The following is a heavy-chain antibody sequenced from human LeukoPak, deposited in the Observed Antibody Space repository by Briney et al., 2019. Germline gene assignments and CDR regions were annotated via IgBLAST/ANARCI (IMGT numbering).Heavy chain of an antibody. CDR1: GYTFTSYD. D-gene: IGHD3-3*01. V-gene: IGHV1-8*01. CDR2: MNPNSGNT. J-gene: IGHJ4*02. Sequence: ASVKVSCKASGYTFTSYDINWVRQATGQGLEWMGWMNPNSGNTGYAQKFQGRVTMTRNTSISTAYVELSSLRSEDTAVYYCAIPGTIFGVVNDYWGQGTLVTVSS. CDR3: AIPGTIFGVVNDY.